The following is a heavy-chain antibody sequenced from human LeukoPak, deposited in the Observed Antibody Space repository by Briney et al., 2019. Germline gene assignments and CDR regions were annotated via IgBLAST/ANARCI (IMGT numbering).Heavy chain of an antibody. Sequence: GASVKVSCKASGYAFTSDYIHWVRQAPGQGLEWMGIISPTTGSTNYAQKFQGRVTMTRYMSTSTFYMELSSLRSEDTAVYYCASGRDGSFGAFDIWGQGTMVTVSS. CDR1: GYAFTSDY. D-gene: IGHD5-24*01. J-gene: IGHJ3*02. V-gene: IGHV1-46*01. CDR2: ISPTTGST. CDR3: ASGRDGSFGAFDI.